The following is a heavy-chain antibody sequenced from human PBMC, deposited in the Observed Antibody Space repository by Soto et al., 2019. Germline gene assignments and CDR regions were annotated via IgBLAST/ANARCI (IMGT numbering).Heavy chain of an antibody. D-gene: IGHD6-6*01. CDR3: AKVRDSSSFLSSQYFHH. CDR1: GFTFSSYA. Sequence: SGGSLRLSCAASGFTFSSYAMSRIRQAPGKGLEWVSAISGSGGSTYYADSVKGRFTISRDSSKNTLYLQINSLRAEDTAVYYCAKVRDSSSFLSSQYFHHWGQGTLVNVSS. V-gene: IGHV3-23*01. CDR2: ISGSGGST. J-gene: IGHJ1*01.